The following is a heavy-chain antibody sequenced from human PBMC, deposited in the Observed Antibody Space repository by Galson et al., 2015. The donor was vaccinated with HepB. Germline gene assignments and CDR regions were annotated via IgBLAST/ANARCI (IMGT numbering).Heavy chain of an antibody. CDR1: GITFSNYA. J-gene: IGHJ2*01. Sequence: SLRLSCAASGITFSNYAMSWVRRAPGKGLEWVSGISGSDGNTFYTDSVKGRFIISRDNSQNTLYLQMKSLRAEDTAVYSCAKLLYSGTYYSGWYFDLWGRGTLVTVSS. D-gene: IGHD1-26*01. V-gene: IGHV3-23*01. CDR2: ISGSDGNT. CDR3: AKLLYSGTYYSGWYFDL.